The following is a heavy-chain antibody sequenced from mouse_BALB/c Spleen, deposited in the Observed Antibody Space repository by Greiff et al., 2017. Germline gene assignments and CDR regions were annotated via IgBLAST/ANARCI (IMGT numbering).Heavy chain of an antibody. CDR3: ARVTTVVARDYAMDY. J-gene: IGHJ4*01. Sequence: VKLMESGPGLVAPSQSLSITCTVSGFSLTSYGVHWVRQPPGKGLEWLGVIWAGGSTNYNSALMSRLSISKDNSKSQVFLKMNSLQTDDTAMYYCARVTTVVARDYAMDYWGQGTSVTVSS. V-gene: IGHV2-9*02. CDR2: IWAGGST. D-gene: IGHD1-1*01. CDR1: GFSLTSYG.